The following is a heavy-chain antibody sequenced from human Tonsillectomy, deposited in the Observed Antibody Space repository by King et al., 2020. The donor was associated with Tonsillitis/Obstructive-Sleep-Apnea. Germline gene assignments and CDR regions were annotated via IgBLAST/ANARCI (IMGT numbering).Heavy chain of an antibody. Sequence: QLVRSGGGLVQPGRSLRLSCTASGFTFGDYAMSWVRQAPGKGLEWVGFIRSKAFSGTTEYAASVKGRFTISRDDSKSIAYLQMNSLKTEDTAVYYCTRDDVVVVGATDYYYGMDVWGQGTTVTVSS. D-gene: IGHD2-15*01. CDR2: IRSKAFSGTT. J-gene: IGHJ6*02. CDR3: TRDDVVVVGATDYYYGMDV. V-gene: IGHV3-49*04. CDR1: GFTFGDYA.